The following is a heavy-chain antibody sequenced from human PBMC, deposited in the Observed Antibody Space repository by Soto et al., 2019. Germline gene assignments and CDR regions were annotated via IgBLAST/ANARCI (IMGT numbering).Heavy chain of an antibody. J-gene: IGHJ2*01. Sequence: QVQLVESGGGLVKPGGSLRLSCAASGFTFSDYYMSWIRQAPGKGLEWVSYISSSSSYTNYADSAKGRFTISRDNAKNSRHLQMSSLRAEDTAVYYCARELRGAAYYDILTGTDSGYFDLWGRGTLVTVSS. CDR3: ARELRGAAYYDILTGTDSGYFDL. D-gene: IGHD3-9*01. CDR1: GFTFSDYY. V-gene: IGHV3-11*05. CDR2: ISSSSSYT.